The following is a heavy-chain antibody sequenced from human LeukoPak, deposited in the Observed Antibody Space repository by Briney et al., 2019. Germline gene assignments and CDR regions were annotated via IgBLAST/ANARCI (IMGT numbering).Heavy chain of an antibody. V-gene: IGHV4-34*01. D-gene: IGHD3-10*01. CDR1: GGSFSGYY. Sequence: SETLSLTCAVYGGSFSGYYWSWIRQPPGKGLEWIGSIYYSGSTYYNPSLKSRVTISVDTSKNQFSLKLSSVTAADTAVYYCARQLLWFEEPTGYYYYYYMDVWGKGTTVTISS. CDR3: ARQLLWFEEPTGYYYYYYMDV. J-gene: IGHJ6*03. CDR2: IYYSGST.